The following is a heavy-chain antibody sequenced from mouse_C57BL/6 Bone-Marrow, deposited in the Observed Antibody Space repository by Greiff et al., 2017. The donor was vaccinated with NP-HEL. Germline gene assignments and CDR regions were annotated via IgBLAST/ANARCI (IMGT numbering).Heavy chain of an antibody. Sequence: EVQGVESGGGLVQPGGSLSLSCAASGFTFTDYYMSWVRQPPGQALEWLGFIRNKANGYTTEYSASVKGRLTISRDNSQSILYLQMNGLRAEDSATYYCARYSHQRAMDYWGQGTSVTVSS. V-gene: IGHV7-3*01. J-gene: IGHJ4*01. CDR2: IRNKANGYTT. CDR1: GFTFTDYY. CDR3: ARYSHQRAMDY.